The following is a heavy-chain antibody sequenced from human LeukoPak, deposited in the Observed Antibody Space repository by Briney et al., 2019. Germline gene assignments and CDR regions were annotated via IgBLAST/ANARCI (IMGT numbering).Heavy chain of an antibody. CDR1: GGSISSGGYN. CDR2: IYYSGST. V-gene: IGHV4-31*03. CDR3: ARDSYQLSIRGYYYYGMDV. J-gene: IGHJ6*02. D-gene: IGHD2-2*01. Sequence: SETLSLTCTVSGGSISSGGYNWSWIRQHPGKGLEWIGYIYYSGSTYYNPSLKSRVTISVDTSKNQFSLKLSSVTAADTAVYSCARDSYQLSIRGYYYYGMDVWGQGTTVTVSS.